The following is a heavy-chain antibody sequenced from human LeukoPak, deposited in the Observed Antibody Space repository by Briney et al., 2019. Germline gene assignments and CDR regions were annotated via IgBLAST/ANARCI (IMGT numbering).Heavy chain of an antibody. D-gene: IGHD3-22*01. Sequence: SETLSLTCTVSGGSISSYYWSWIRQPPGKGLEWIGYTYYSGSTNYNPSLKSRVTISVDTSKNQFSLKLSSVTAADTAVYYCARARQYYDSSGYYSYYFDYWGQGTLVTVSS. CDR2: TYYSGST. J-gene: IGHJ4*02. V-gene: IGHV4-59*01. CDR1: GGSISSYY. CDR3: ARARQYYDSSGYYSYYFDY.